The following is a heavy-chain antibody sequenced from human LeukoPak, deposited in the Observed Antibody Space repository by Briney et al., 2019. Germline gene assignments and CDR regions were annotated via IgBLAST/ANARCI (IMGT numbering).Heavy chain of an antibody. CDR2: ISGSGGST. V-gene: IGHV3-23*01. Sequence: GGSLRLSCAASGFTFSSYAMSWVRQAPGKGLEWVSAISGSGGSTYYADSVKGRFTISRDNSKNTLYLQMNSLRAEDTAVYYCAKLWDHDYYGSGSYYAGFDYWGQGTLVTVSS. CDR3: AKLWDHDYYGSGSYYAGFDY. D-gene: IGHD3-10*01. CDR1: GFTFSSYA. J-gene: IGHJ4*02.